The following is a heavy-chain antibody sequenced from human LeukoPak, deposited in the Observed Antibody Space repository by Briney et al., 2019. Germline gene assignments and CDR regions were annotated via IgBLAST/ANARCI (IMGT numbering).Heavy chain of an antibody. CDR2: ISGSGGST. CDR1: GFTFSSYG. D-gene: IGHD2-8*01. Sequence: PGGPLRLSCAASGFTFSSYGMSWVRQAPGKGLEWVSAISGSGGSTYYADSVKGRFTISRDNSKNALYLQMNSLRAEDTAVYYCAKDRSGVYRLWGQGTLVTVSS. J-gene: IGHJ4*02. V-gene: IGHV3-23*01. CDR3: AKDRSGVYRL.